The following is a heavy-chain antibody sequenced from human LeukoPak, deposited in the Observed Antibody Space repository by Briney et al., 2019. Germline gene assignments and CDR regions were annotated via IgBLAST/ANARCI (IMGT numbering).Heavy chain of an antibody. CDR1: GFTFNSYG. V-gene: IGHV3-23*01. J-gene: IGHJ3*02. D-gene: IGHD3-22*01. CDR3: ARRRPSYDSSGYDAFDI. CDR2: ISGSGGST. Sequence: GGSLRLSCVTSGFTFNSYGMSWVRQAPGKGLEWVSAISGSGGSTYYADSVKGRFTISRDNSKNTLYLQMNSLRAEDTAVYYCARRRPSYDSSGYDAFDIWAKGKMVPVSS.